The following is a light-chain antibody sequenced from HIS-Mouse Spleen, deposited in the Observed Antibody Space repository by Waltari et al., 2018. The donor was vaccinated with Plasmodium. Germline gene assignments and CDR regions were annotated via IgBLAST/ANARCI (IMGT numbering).Light chain of an antibody. J-gene: IGLJ3*02. CDR1: NLGDKY. V-gene: IGLV3-1*01. CDR2: QDS. CDR3: QAWDSSTAV. Sequence: SYELPQPPSVSVSPGQTASITSSGDNLGDKYACWYQQKPGQSPVLVIYQDSKRPSGIPERFSGSNSGNTATLTISGTQAMDEADYYCQAWDSSTAVFGGGTKLTVL.